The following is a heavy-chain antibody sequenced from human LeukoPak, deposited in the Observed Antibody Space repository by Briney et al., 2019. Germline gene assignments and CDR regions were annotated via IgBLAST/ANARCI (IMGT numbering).Heavy chain of an antibody. V-gene: IGHV4-4*02. CDR1: GGSISGTNW. D-gene: IGHD4-11*01. Sequence: SETLSLTCGVSGGSISGTNWWSWVRQPPGQGLEWIGEINHSGSTNYNPSLKSRVSLSVDTSKNQFSLKLSSVTAADTAVYYCARGRDYSNYVAGWFDPWGQGTLVTVSS. CDR2: INHSGST. CDR3: ARGRDYSNYVAGWFDP. J-gene: IGHJ5*02.